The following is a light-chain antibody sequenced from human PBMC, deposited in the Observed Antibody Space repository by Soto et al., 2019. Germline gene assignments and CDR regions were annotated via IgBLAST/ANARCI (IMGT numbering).Light chain of an antibody. CDR1: SSDVGSYDL. Sequence: QSALTQPASVSGSPGQSITTSCTGTSSDVGSYDLVSWYQQHPGKAPKLIIYEGTKRPSGVSNRFSGSKSGNTASLTISGLQAEDVADYHCSSYAGSGTVVFGGGTKLTVL. CDR2: EGT. CDR3: SSYAGSGTVV. J-gene: IGLJ2*01. V-gene: IGLV2-23*01.